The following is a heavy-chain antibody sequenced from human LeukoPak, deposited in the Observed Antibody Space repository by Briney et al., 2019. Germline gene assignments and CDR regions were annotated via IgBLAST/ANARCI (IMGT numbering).Heavy chain of an antibody. Sequence: GRSLRLSCAASGFTFSSYGMHWVRQAPGKGLEWVAVIWYDGSNKYYADSVKGRFTISRDNSKNTLYLQMNSLRAEDTAVYYCAKDRTISDYYMDVWGKGTTVTVSS. CDR3: AKDRTISDYYMDV. CDR2: IWYDGSNK. D-gene: IGHD3-3*01. J-gene: IGHJ6*03. V-gene: IGHV3-33*06. CDR1: GFTFSSYG.